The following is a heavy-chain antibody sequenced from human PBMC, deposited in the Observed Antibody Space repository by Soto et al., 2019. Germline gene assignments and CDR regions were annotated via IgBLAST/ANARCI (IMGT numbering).Heavy chain of an antibody. Sequence: GGSLRLSCAASGFTFSQYALNRVRQAPGKGLEWVAVILYDGSIEHYADSVKGRFTVSRDNSKNTVYLQMDSLTPEDTGVYYCTREASVAALNWFDPWGQGTLVTVSS. CDR1: GFTFSQYA. J-gene: IGHJ5*02. V-gene: IGHV3-30-3*01. CDR3: TREASVAALNWFDP. CDR2: ILYDGSIE. D-gene: IGHD6-6*01.